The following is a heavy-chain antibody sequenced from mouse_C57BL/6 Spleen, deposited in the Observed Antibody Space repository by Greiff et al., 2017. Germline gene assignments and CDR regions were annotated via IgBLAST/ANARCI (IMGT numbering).Heavy chain of an antibody. CDR1: GYTFTSYW. CDR3: ASGDYGGG. D-gene: IGHD1-1*01. CDR2: IDPSDSYT. Sequence: QVQLQQPGAELVKPGASVKLSCKASGYTFTSYWMQWVKQRPGQGLEWIGEIDPSDSYTNYNQKFKGKATLTVDTASSTAYMQLSSLTSEDSAVYYCASGDYGGGWGKGATLTVS. J-gene: IGHJ2*01. V-gene: IGHV1-50*01.